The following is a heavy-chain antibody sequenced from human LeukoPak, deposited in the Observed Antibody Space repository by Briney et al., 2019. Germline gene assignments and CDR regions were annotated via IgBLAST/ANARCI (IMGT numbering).Heavy chain of an antibody. V-gene: IGHV1-46*04. CDR1: GHTFTTYN. D-gene: IGHD1-14*01. CDR2: VDPSDGAT. J-gene: IGHJ4*02. Sequence: ASVKVSCKAAGHTFTTYNFYWVRQAPGQGLEWMGIVDPSDGATSYTQKLRGRVALTRDMSTSTIYLELKSLRSDDTALYYCAGDRGRTFDFEFSGQGNQVTVS. CDR3: AGDRGRTFDFEF.